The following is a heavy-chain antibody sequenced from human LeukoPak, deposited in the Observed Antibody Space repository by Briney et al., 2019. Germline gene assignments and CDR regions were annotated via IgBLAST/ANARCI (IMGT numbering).Heavy chain of an antibody. CDR3: ASSYYYGSGSYSR. Sequence: PSETLSLTCTVSGGSISSYYWSWIRQPPGKGLEWIGYIYYSGSTNYNPSLKSRVTISVDTSKNQFSLKLGSVTAADTAVYYCASSYYYGSGSYSRWGQGTLVTVSS. D-gene: IGHD3-10*01. V-gene: IGHV4-59*12. CDR1: GGSISSYY. CDR2: IYYSGST. J-gene: IGHJ4*02.